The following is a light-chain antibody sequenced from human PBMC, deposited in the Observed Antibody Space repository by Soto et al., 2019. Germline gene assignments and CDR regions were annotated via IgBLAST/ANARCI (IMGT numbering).Light chain of an antibody. J-gene: IGKJ4*01. Sequence: EIVMTQSPATLSVSPGERATLSYRASQSVSSNLAWYQQKPGQAPRLLIYGASTRATGIPARFSGSGSGTEFTLTISSLQSEDFAVYYCQQYNNWPPGITFGGGTKVEIK. V-gene: IGKV3-15*01. CDR2: GAS. CDR3: QQYNNWPPGIT. CDR1: QSVSSN.